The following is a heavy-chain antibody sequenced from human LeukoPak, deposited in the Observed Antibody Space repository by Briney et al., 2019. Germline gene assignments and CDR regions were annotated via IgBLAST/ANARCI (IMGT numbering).Heavy chain of an antibody. J-gene: IGHJ5*01. CDR2: LFSGGDT. V-gene: IGHV3-66*04. CDR1: GSNFRRYY. Sequence: GGSLRLSCAASGSNFRRYYMSWVRQAPGKGLEWVSVLFSGGDTYYADSVKDRFSISRDSSWETLFLQMNSLRADDTAVYYCARQGFDSWGHGTKVTVSS. CDR3: ARQGFDS.